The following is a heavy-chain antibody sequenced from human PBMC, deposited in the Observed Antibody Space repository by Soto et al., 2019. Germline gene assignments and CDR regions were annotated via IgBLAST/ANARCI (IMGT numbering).Heavy chain of an antibody. CDR3: ATGPEAVAEGYYYYGMDV. CDR1: GYTLTELS. CDR2: FDPEDGET. V-gene: IGHV1-24*01. D-gene: IGHD6-19*01. Sequence: PPASVKVSCTVSGYTLTELSMHWVRQAPGKGLEWMGGFDPEDGETIYAQKFQGRVTMTEDTSTDTAYMELSSLRSEDTAVYYCATGPEAVAEGYYYYGMDVWGQGTTVTVSS. J-gene: IGHJ6*02.